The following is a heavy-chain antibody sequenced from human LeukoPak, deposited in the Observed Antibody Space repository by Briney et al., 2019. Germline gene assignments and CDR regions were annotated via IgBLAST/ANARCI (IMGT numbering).Heavy chain of an antibody. V-gene: IGHV4-39*06. CDR1: GASISSSNGYF. D-gene: IGHD2-15*01. CDR3: ARGGSFAALRYFQH. Sequence: SSETLSLTCTVSGASISSSNGYFWAWIRQPPGKGPDWIGIIDYRGTAFYNPSFESRVTISVETSKNQFALKLKSVTAADTAVYYCARGGSFAALRYFQHWGQGSLVLVSS. CDR2: IDYRGTA. J-gene: IGHJ1*01.